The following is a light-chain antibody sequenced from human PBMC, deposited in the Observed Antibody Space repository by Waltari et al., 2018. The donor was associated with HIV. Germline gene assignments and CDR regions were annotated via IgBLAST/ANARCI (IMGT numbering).Light chain of an antibody. CDR3: STWDYSLSAVV. J-gene: IGLJ2*01. CDR1: SDNIGSYV. CDR2: GNS. Sequence: QSALTQEASMSGTVGQTVTLSCTGSSDNIGSYVVGWYQQISHGAPKLVMLGNSLPSGIPDRFSGSKSGTTASLTISGLQPEDEADYYCSTWDYSLSAVVFGGGTKLTVL. V-gene: IGLV1-44*01.